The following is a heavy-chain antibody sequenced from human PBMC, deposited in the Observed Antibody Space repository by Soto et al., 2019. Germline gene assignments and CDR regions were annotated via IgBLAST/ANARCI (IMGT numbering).Heavy chain of an antibody. V-gene: IGHV3-30-3*01. CDR3: ARDLGIAVAHPFDY. Sequence: GSLRLSCAASGFTFSSYAMHWVRQAPGKGLEWVAVISYDGSNKYYADSVKGRFTISRDNSKNTLYLQMNSLRAEDTAVYYCARDLGIAVAHPFDYWGQGTLVTVSS. CDR1: GFTFSSYA. CDR2: ISYDGSNK. J-gene: IGHJ4*02. D-gene: IGHD6-19*01.